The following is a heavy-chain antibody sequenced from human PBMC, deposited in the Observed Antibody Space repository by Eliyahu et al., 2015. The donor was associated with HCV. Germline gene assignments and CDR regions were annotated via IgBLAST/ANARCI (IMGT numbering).Heavy chain of an antibody. D-gene: IGHD2-2*02. CDR1: GXTFSXYA. Sequence: EVQLLESGGGLVQPGGSLXLSCAASGXTFSXYAMAWXRQAPGKGLEWVSTIGGSGVRTFYADSVKGRFNISRDNSNNMLYLQMHSLRADDTALYYCAKGDCSSTSCYKGGGMDVWGQGTTVTVSS. J-gene: IGHJ6*02. V-gene: IGHV3-23*01. CDR3: AKGDCSSTSCYKGGGMDV. CDR2: IGGSGVRT.